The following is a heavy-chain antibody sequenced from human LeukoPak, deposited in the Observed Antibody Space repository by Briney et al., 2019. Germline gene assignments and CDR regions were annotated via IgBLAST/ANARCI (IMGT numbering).Heavy chain of an antibody. CDR2: IRSSSVT. Sequence: GGSLRLSCAASGFIFSQYSMNWVRQAPGKGLEWVSHIRSSSVTFYADSVKGRFTISRDNARNSLYLQMNNLRGEDTAIYYCARDAGNSGYGCDLWGQGTLVTVSS. CDR3: ARDAGNSGYGCDL. V-gene: IGHV3-48*01. CDR1: GFIFSQYS. D-gene: IGHD5-12*01. J-gene: IGHJ5*02.